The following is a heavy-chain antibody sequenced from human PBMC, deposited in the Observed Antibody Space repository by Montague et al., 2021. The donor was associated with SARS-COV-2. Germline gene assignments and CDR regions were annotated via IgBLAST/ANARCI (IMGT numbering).Heavy chain of an antibody. CDR2: IYYSGST. Sequence: SETLSLTCTVSGGSISSYYWSWIRQPPGKGLEWIGYIYYSGSTNYNPSLKSRVTISLDTSKNQFSLKLNSVTAADTAVYYCARGSYCPDAFDLWGQGTMVTVSS. CDR1: GGSISSYY. CDR3: ARGSYCPDAFDL. J-gene: IGHJ3*01. D-gene: IGHD2-15*01. V-gene: IGHV4-59*01.